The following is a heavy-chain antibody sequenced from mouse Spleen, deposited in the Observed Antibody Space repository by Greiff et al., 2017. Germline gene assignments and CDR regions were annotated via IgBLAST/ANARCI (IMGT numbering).Heavy chain of an antibody. CDR3: ARDSSGYYY. CDR2: INPNNGGT. J-gene: IGHJ2*01. V-gene: IGHV1-26*01. D-gene: IGHD3-2*01. Sequence: EVQLQQSGPELVKPGASVKISCKASGYTFTDYYMNWVKQSHGKSLEWIGDINPNNGGTSYNQKFKGKATLTVDKSSSTAYMELRSLTSEDSAVYYCARDSSGYYYWGQGTTLTVSS. CDR1: GYTFTDYY.